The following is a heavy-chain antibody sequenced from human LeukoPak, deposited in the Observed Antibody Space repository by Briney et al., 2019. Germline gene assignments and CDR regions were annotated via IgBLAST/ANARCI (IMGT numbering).Heavy chain of an antibody. CDR1: GGSISSSSYY. J-gene: IGHJ4*02. D-gene: IGHD3-10*01. V-gene: IGHV4-39*07. Sequence: SETLSLTCTVSGGSISSSSYYWGWIRQPPGKGLEWIGSIYYSGSTYYNPSLKSRVTISVDTSKNQFSLKLSSVTAADTAVYYCARVVRGGGYYFDYWGQGTLVTVSS. CDR2: IYYSGST. CDR3: ARVVRGGGYYFDY.